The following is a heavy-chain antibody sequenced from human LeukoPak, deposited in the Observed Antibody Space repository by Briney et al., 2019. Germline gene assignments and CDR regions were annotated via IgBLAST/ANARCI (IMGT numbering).Heavy chain of an antibody. V-gene: IGHV4-59*01. D-gene: IGHD6-6*01. CDR3: ARDGDVLYGMDV. Sequence: SETLSLTCTVSGGSINSYYGSWIRQPPGKGLERIGYIYYSGSTNYNPSLTSRVTVSVDTSKNQFFLKLSSVTAADTAVYYCARDGDVLYGMDVWGQGPTVTVSS. CDR1: GGSINSYY. J-gene: IGHJ6*02. CDR2: IYYSGST.